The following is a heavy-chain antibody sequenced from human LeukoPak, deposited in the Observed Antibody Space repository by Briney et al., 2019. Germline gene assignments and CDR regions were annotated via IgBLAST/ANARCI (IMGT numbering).Heavy chain of an antibody. CDR3: ARDWGGYCSSTSCYSHMDV. CDR1: GFTFSDYY. D-gene: IGHD2-2*01. J-gene: IGHJ6*03. V-gene: IGHV3-11*04. Sequence: GSLRLSCAASGFTFSDYYMSWIRQAPGKGLEWLSYISNSGSSKYYADSVKGRLTISRDNAKNSLYLQMDSLRAEDTAVYYCARDWGGYCSSTSCYSHMDVWGKGTTVTVSS. CDR2: ISNSGSSK.